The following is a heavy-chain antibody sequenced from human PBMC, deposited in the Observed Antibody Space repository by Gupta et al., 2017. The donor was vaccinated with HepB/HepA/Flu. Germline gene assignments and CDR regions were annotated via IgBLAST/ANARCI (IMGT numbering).Heavy chain of an antibody. Sequence: QVQLVQSGTEVRKPGASVTVSCKASGYSFKDFYIHWLRQAPGQGLEWVGWINPVTGGAIYAQKLQGRVTMTRDTSINSVFMELSSLRSDDTAVYFCARDPIMTRRNNFFDPWGQGTLVTVSS. D-gene: IGHD1-20*01. CDR2: INPVTGGA. CDR1: GYSFKDFY. V-gene: IGHV1-2*02. J-gene: IGHJ5*02. CDR3: ARDPIMTRRNNFFDP.